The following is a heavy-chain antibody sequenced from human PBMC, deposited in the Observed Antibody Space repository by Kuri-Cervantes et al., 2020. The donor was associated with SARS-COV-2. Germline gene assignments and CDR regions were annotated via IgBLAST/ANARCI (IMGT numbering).Heavy chain of an antibody. D-gene: IGHD2-15*01. CDR2: IYCSGST. CDR1: GGSISSSSYY. J-gene: IGHJ4*02. Sequence: ESLKISCTVSGGSISSSSYYWGWIRQPPGKGLEWIGSIYCSGSTYYNPSLKSRVTISVDTSKNQFSLKLSSVTAADTAVYYCARRGLGYCSGGSCYSGFDYWGQGTLVTVSS. V-gene: IGHV4-39*07. CDR3: ARRGLGYCSGGSCYSGFDY.